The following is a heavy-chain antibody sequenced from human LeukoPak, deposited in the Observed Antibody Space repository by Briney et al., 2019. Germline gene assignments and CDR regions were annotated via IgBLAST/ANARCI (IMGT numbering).Heavy chain of an antibody. Sequence: ASVKVSCXASGYTFTGYYMHWVRRAPGQGLEWMGWIYPNSGGTNYAQNFQGRVTMTRVTSISTAYMELSRLRSDDTAVYYCARGGNTIFGVVDYWGQGTLVTVSS. CDR2: IYPNSGGT. J-gene: IGHJ4*02. D-gene: IGHD3-3*01. CDR3: ARGGNTIFGVVDY. CDR1: GYTFTGYY. V-gene: IGHV1-2*02.